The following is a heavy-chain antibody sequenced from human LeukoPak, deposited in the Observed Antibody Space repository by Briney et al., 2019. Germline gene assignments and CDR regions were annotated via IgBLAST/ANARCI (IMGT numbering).Heavy chain of an antibody. Sequence: KSSETLSLTCTASGGSISSYYWSWIRQPAGKGLEWIGRIYTSGSTNYNPSLKSRVTMSVDTSKNQFSLKLSSVTAADTAVYYCARGDIAAAGAPLGYWGQGTLVTVSS. D-gene: IGHD6-13*01. CDR1: GGSISSYY. V-gene: IGHV4-4*07. CDR2: IYTSGST. J-gene: IGHJ4*02. CDR3: ARGDIAAAGAPLGY.